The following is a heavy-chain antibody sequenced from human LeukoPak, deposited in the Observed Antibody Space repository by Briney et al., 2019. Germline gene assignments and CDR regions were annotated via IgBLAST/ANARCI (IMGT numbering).Heavy chain of an antibody. CDR2: TKQDGSEK. CDR3: ARDPRSYDYVWGSYGSYYFDY. Sequence: GGSLRLSCAASGFTFSSYWMSWVRQAPGKGLEWVANTKQDGSEKYYVDSVKGRFTISRDNAKNSLYLQMDSLRAEDTAVYYCARDPRSYDYVWGSYGSYYFDYWGQGTLVTVSS. D-gene: IGHD3-16*01. CDR1: GFTFSSYW. J-gene: IGHJ4*02. V-gene: IGHV3-7*01.